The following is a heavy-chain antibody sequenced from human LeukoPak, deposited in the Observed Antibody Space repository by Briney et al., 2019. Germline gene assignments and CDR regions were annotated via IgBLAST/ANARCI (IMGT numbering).Heavy chain of an antibody. CDR2: ISRNGVAT. CDR1: GLSIADYT. CDR3: ARKGWYSDL. Sequence: GGSLRLSCEASGLSIADYTMHWVRQVPGKGLEWVSLISRNGVATKYADSVRGRFIVSRDNAKNSLYLQMNSLRAEDTAVYYCARKGWYSDLWGRGTLVSVSS. J-gene: IGHJ2*01. V-gene: IGHV3-43*01.